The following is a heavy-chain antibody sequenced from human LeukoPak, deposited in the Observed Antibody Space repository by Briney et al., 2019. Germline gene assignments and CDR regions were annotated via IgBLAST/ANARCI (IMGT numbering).Heavy chain of an antibody. CDR3: ARATSVITFGGVIVMRWFDP. V-gene: IGHV3-21*01. Sequence: RGSLRLSCAASGFTFSSYSMNWVRQAPGKGLEWVSSISSSSSCIYYADSVKGRFTISRDNAKNSLYLQMNSLRAEDTAVYYCARATSVITFGGVIVMRWFDPWGQGTLVTVSS. CDR2: ISSSSSCI. D-gene: IGHD3-16*02. J-gene: IGHJ5*02. CDR1: GFTFSSYS.